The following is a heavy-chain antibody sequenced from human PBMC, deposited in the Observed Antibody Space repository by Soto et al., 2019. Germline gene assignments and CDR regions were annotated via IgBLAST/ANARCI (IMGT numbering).Heavy chain of an antibody. CDR1: GFTFINYW. CDR3: VTGGYYYGY. V-gene: IGHV3-7*04. CDR2: IKQDGSDK. Sequence: EVQLVDSGGGLVQPGGSLRLSCAASGFTFINYWMSWVRQAPGKGLEWVANIKQDGSDKYYVDSVKGRFTISRDNAKNSLYLQMNSLRAEDTAVYYCVTGGYYYGYLGQGTLVTVSS. D-gene: IGHD3-22*01. J-gene: IGHJ4*02.